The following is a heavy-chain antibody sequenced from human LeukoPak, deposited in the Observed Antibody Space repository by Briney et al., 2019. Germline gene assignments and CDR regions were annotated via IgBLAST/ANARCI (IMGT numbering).Heavy chain of an antibody. CDR3: ARRITIFGVVNHGYYFDY. CDR1: GGSISSSSYY. CDR2: IYYSGST. Sequence: PSETLSLTCTVSGGSISSSSYYWGWIRQPPGKGLEWIGSIYYSGSTYYNPSLKSRVTISVDTSKNQFSLKLSSVTAADTAVYYCARRITIFGVVNHGYYFDYWGQGTLVTVSS. J-gene: IGHJ4*02. D-gene: IGHD3-3*01. V-gene: IGHV4-39*01.